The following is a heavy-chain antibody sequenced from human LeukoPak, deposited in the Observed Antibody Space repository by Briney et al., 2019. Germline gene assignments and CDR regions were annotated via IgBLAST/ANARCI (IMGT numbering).Heavy chain of an antibody. Sequence: GGSLRLSCAASGFTFSSYAMSWVRQAPGKGLEWVSAISGSGGSTYYADSVKGRFTISRDNSKNTLYLQMNSLRAEDTAVYYCAKDQDEYSSSSPWDYWGQGTLVTVSS. CDR3: AKDQDEYSSSSPWDY. J-gene: IGHJ4*02. CDR1: GFTFSSYA. D-gene: IGHD6-6*01. CDR2: ISGSGGST. V-gene: IGHV3-23*01.